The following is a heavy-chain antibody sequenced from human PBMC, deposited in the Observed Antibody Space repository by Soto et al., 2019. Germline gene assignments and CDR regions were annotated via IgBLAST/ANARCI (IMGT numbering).Heavy chain of an antibody. J-gene: IGHJ4*02. CDR1: GFTFSSYA. CDR3: ARDYYKYYDSSGYYRSPAY. Sequence: GGSLRLSCAASGFTFSSYAMHWVRQAPGKGLEWVALISYDGSDKDYADSVKGRFTISRDNSRNTLFLQMNSLRAEDTAMYYCARDYYKYYDSSGYYRSPAYWGQGTLVTV. D-gene: IGHD3-22*01. CDR2: ISYDGSDK. V-gene: IGHV3-30-3*01.